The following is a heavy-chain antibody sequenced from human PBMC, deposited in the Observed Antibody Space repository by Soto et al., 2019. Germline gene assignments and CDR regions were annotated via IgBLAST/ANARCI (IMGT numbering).Heavy chain of an antibody. V-gene: IGHV1-2*02. CDR1: GYIFTGYY. CDR2: INPDSGGT. Sequence: ASVKVSCKTSGYIFTGYYMHWLRQAPGQGLEWMGWINPDSGGTSYVKKFQGRVTMTRDKSINTVYMELSRLRSDDTALYYCARDLAGDDYFDYWGQGTLVTVSS. D-gene: IGHD3-16*01. CDR3: ARDLAGDDYFDY. J-gene: IGHJ4*02.